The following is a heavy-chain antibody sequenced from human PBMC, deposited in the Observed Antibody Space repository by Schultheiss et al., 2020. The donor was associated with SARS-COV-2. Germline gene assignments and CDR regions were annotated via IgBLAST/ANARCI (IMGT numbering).Heavy chain of an antibody. CDR3: ARHPDSSGWYSEYNWFDP. V-gene: IGHV4-59*08. CDR1: GGSISSYY. CDR2: IYYSGST. D-gene: IGHD6-19*01. J-gene: IGHJ5*02. Sequence: SETLSLTCTVSGGSISSYYWSWIRQPPGKGLEWIGYIYYSGSTNYNPSLKSRVTISVDTSKNQFSLKLSSVTAADTAVYYCARHPDSSGWYSEYNWFDPWGQGTLVTVSS.